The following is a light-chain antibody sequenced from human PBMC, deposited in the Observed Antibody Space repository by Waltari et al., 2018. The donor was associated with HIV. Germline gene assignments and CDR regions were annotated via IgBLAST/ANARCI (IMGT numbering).Light chain of an antibody. V-gene: IGLV2-14*01. CDR1: NSDVGGYNY. Sequence: QSALTQPASVSGSPGQSITISCTGTNSDVGGYNYVSWYQQYPGKAPKLMIYDVSNRPSGVSNRFSASKSGNTASLTISGLQAEDEADYYCRSYTSSSTVVFGGGTKLTVL. J-gene: IGLJ2*01. CDR3: RSYTSSSTVV. CDR2: DVS.